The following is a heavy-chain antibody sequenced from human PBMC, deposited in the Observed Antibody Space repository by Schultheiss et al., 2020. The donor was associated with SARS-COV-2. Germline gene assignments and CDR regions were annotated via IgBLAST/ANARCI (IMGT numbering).Heavy chain of an antibody. CDR3: AKVVVIAHWYFDL. CDR2: ISSSSSYI. D-gene: IGHD2-21*01. CDR1: GFTVSSNY. Sequence: GGSLRLSCAASGFTVSSNYMSWVRQAPGKGLEWVSYISSSSSYIYYADSVKGRFTISRDNAKNSLYLQMNSLRAEDTAVYYCAKVVVIAHWYFDLWGRGTLVTVSS. V-gene: IGHV3-21*05. J-gene: IGHJ2*01.